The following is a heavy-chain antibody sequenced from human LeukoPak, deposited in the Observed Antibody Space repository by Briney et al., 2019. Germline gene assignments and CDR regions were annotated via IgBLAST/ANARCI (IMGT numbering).Heavy chain of an antibody. J-gene: IGHJ6*03. CDR2: LNPNSGNT. V-gene: IGHV1-8*01. Sequence: ASVTVSFTASVYTFTIYDIKWVRQATGQGLEWMGWLNPNSGNTGYAQKFQGRVTVTRDTSISTAYMELTGLRSEDTGVYYCARGPNYYYHMDVWGKGTTVTVSS. CDR1: VYTFTIYD. CDR3: ARGPNYYYHMDV.